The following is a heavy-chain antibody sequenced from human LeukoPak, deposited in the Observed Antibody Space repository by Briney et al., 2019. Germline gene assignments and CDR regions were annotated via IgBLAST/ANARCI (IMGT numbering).Heavy chain of an antibody. CDR3: AREVASSGYYDY. Sequence: SETLSLTCTVSGGSISGYYWSWLRQPPGKGLEWIGYIYYSGSANYSPSLKSRVTISVDTSKNHFSLKLTSVTAADTAVYYCAREVASSGYYDYWGQGTLVTVSS. J-gene: IGHJ4*02. CDR2: IYYSGSA. D-gene: IGHD6-19*01. CDR1: GGSISGYY. V-gene: IGHV4-59*12.